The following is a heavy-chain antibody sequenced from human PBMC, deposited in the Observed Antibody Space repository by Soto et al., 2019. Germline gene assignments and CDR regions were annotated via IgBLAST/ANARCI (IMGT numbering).Heavy chain of an antibody. CDR2: IKQDGSEK. J-gene: IGHJ6*02. V-gene: IGHV3-7*04. CDR1: GFTFSSYW. D-gene: IGHD3-22*01. Sequence: SLRLSCAASGFTFSSYWMSWVRQAPGKGLEWVANIKQDGSEKYYVDSVKGRFTISRDNARNSLYLQMNSLRAEDTAVYYCARFYYDSSGYLPSPYYYYYGMDVWGQGTTVTSP. CDR3: ARFYYDSSGYLPSPYYYYYGMDV.